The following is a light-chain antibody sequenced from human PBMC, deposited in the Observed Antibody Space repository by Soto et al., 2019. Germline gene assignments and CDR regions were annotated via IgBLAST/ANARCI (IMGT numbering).Light chain of an antibody. CDR1: SSDVGSYNY. Sequence: QSVLTQPASVSGSPGQSITISCTGTSSDVGSYNYVSWYQQHPGKAPKHMIYEVNNRPSGISNRFSGSKSGNTASLTISALQAEDEADYYCNSYTSSTTYVFGTGTKVTVL. CDR2: EVN. V-gene: IGLV2-14*01. J-gene: IGLJ1*01. CDR3: NSYTSSTTYV.